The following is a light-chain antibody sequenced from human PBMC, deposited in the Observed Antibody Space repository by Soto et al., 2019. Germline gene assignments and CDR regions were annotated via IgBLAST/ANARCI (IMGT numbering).Light chain of an antibody. CDR3: AAWDDSLNAYV. Sequence: QSVLTQPPSASGTPGQRVTISCSGSISNIGSNTVNWYRHLPGTAPQLLIYNDNQRPSGVPDRFSGSRSGTSASLAISGLQSEDEADYYCAAWDDSLNAYVFGTGTKVTVL. CDR1: ISNIGSNT. CDR2: NDN. V-gene: IGLV1-44*01. J-gene: IGLJ1*01.